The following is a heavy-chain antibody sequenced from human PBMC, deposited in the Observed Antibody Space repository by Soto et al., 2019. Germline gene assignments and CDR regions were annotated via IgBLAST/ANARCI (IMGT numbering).Heavy chain of an antibody. Sequence: GGSLRLSCAASGFTFSSYAMSWVRQAPGKGLEWVSAISGSGGSTYYADSVKGRFTISRDNSKNTLYLQMNSLRAEDTAVYYCAKDPAFRGAVAIYYYYGMDVWGQGTTVTVSS. CDR3: AKDPAFRGAVAIYYYYGMDV. CDR2: ISGSGGST. V-gene: IGHV3-23*01. J-gene: IGHJ6*02. D-gene: IGHD6-19*01. CDR1: GFTFSSYA.